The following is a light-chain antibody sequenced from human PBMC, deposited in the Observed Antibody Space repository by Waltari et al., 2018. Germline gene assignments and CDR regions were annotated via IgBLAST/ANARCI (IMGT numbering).Light chain of an antibody. Sequence: QSVLTQPPSVSGAPGQRVTISCSGDNSNIGAGYDVQWYRQLPGTAPKLLIHGNDNRPSRVPERISGSKSGTSASLAITGLQADDEADYYCQSYDTSQSVVFGGGTKLTVL. CDR2: GND. J-gene: IGLJ3*02. CDR1: NSNIGAGYD. V-gene: IGLV1-40*01. CDR3: QSYDTSQSVV.